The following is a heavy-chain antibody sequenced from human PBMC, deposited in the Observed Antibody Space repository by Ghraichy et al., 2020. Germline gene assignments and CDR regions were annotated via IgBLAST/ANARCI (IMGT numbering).Heavy chain of an antibody. CDR2: FDPEDGET. D-gene: IGHD6-19*01. CDR1: GYTLTELS. Sequence: ASVKVSCKVSGYTLTELSMHWVRQAPGKGLEWMGGFDPEDGETIYAQKFQGRVTMTEDTSTDTAYMELSSLRSEDTAVYYCAITGSDVAVAGYFDYWGQGTLVTVSS. J-gene: IGHJ4*02. CDR3: AITGSDVAVAGYFDY. V-gene: IGHV1-24*01.